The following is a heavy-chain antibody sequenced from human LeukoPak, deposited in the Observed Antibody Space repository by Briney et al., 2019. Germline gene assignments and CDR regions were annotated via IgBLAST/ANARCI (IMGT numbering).Heavy chain of an antibody. V-gene: IGHV3-23*01. Sequence: GGSLRLSCAASGFTFSTFAMSWVRQAPGTGLEWVSCFSGSGASTYYADSVKGRFTISRDNSKNTLYLQMNSLRAEDTAVYYCASFSHYYGSGSYYGYFDYWGQGTLVTVSS. D-gene: IGHD3-10*01. CDR3: ASFSHYYGSGSYYGYFDY. J-gene: IGHJ4*02. CDR2: FSGSGAST. CDR1: GFTFSTFA.